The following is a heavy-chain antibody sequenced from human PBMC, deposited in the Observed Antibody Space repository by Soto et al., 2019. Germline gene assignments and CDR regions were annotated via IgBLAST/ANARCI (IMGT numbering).Heavy chain of an antibody. CDR2: ISAYNGNT. CDR1: GYTFTSYG. CDR3: ARDPTPSEADYYCY. V-gene: IGHV1-18*01. D-gene: IGHD3-10*01. Sequence: ASVKVACKASGYTFTSYGVSWVRQAPGQGLEWMGWISAYNGNTNYAQKLQGRVTMTTDTSTSTAYMELRSLRSDDTAVYYCARDPTPSEADYYCYWVHGTLVTVSS. J-gene: IGHJ4*01.